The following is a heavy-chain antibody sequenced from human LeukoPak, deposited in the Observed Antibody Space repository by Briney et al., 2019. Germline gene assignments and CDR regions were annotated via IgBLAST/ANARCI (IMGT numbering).Heavy chain of an antibody. J-gene: IGHJ6*04. D-gene: IGHD2-2*01. CDR2: IYYSGST. V-gene: IGHV4-59*01. CDR1: GGSISSYY. Sequence: PSETLSLTCTVSGGSISSYYWSWIRQPPGKGLEWIGYIYYSGSTNYNPSLKSRVTISVDTSKNQLSLKLSSVTAADTAVYYCARDRSVVVPAANYGMDVWGKGTTVTVSS. CDR3: ARDRSVVVPAANYGMDV.